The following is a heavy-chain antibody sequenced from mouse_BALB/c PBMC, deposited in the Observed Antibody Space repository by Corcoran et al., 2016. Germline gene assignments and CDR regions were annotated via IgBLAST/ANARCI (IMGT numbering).Heavy chain of an antibody. CDR3: ARYYYGPYYAMDY. V-gene: IGHV14-3*02. CDR1: GFNIKDTY. CDR2: IDPANGNT. D-gene: IGHD1-1*01. J-gene: IGHJ4*01. Sequence: EVQLQQSGAELVKPGASVKLSCTASGFNIKDTYMHWVKQRPEQGLEWIERIDPANGNTKYDPKFQGKATITADTSSNTAYLQLSSLTSEDTAVYYCARYYYGPYYAMDYWGQGTSVTVSS.